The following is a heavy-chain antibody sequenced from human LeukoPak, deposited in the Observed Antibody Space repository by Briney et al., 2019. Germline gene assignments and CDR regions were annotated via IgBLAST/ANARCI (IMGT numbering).Heavy chain of an antibody. J-gene: IGHJ6*03. CDR3: ARLYGSGWPYYYYYMDV. V-gene: IGHV4-59*01. CDR2: IYYSGST. D-gene: IGHD3-10*01. Sequence: SETLSLTCTVSGGSISSYYWSWIRQPPGKGLEWIGYIYYSGSTNYNPSLKSRVTISVDTSKNQFSLKLSSVTAADTAVYYCARLYGSGWPYYYYYMDVWGKGTTVTLSS. CDR1: GGSISSYY.